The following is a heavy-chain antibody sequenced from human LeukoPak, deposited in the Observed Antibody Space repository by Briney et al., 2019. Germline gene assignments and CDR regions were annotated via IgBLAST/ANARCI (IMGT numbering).Heavy chain of an antibody. V-gene: IGHV1-69*04. D-gene: IGHD3-10*01. CDR2: FIPILGIA. J-gene: IGHJ6*02. Sequence: SVKVSCKASGGTFSSYAISWVRQAPGQGLEWMGRFIPILGIANYAQKFQGRVTITADKSTSTAYMELSSLRSEDTAVYYCARELWFGEFPYGMDVWGQGTMVTVSS. CDR3: ARELWFGEFPYGMDV. CDR1: GGTFSSYA.